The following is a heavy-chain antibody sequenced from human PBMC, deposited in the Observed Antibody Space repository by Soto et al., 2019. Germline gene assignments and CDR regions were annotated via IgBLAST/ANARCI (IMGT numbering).Heavy chain of an antibody. J-gene: IGHJ4*02. CDR1: PGSFSGNY. CDR3: ETSPRVGATIFDY. D-gene: IGHD1-26*01. Sequence: CAVYPGSFSGNYLNWIRQPPGKGLEWIGEINHSGSTNYNPSLKSRVTISVGTSKNQFSLKLSSVTAADTAVYYCETSPRVGATIFDYWGQGTMVTGSS. CDR2: INHSGST. V-gene: IGHV4-34*01.